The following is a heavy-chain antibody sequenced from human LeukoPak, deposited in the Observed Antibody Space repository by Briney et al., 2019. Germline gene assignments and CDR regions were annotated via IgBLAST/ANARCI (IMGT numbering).Heavy chain of an antibody. CDR2: MFYSEST. CDR1: GASVSDGNYY. V-gene: IGHV4-61*01. Sequence: SETLSLTCSVSGASVSDGNYYWSWIRQPPGKGLEWIGYMFYSESTKYNPSLKSRVTISVDKSKNQFSLHMSSVTAADTAVYYCARRNYNYYGLDVWGQGTTVTVSS. CDR3: ARRNYNYYGLDV. J-gene: IGHJ6*02.